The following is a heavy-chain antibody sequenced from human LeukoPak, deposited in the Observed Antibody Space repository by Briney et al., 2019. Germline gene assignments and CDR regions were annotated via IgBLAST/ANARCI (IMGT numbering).Heavy chain of an antibody. J-gene: IGHJ5*02. CDR1: GGSFSSGDYY. Sequence: SQTLSLTCTVSGGSFSSGDYYWSWIRQPPGKGLVWIGYIYYSGSTYYNPSLKSRVTISVDTSKNQFSLKLSSVTAADTAVYYCAREEGYCGGDCNSPWFDPWGQGTLVTVSS. CDR3: AREEGYCGGDCNSPWFDP. D-gene: IGHD2-21*02. V-gene: IGHV4-30-4*01. CDR2: IYYSGST.